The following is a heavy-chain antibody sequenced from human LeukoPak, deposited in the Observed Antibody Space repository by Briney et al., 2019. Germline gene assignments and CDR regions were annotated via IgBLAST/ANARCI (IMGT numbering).Heavy chain of an antibody. D-gene: IGHD3-22*01. V-gene: IGHV3-30*04. CDR2: ISYDGSNK. CDR3: AKARSGYYSDAFDI. Sequence: GGSLRLSCAASGFTFSSYAMHWVRQAPGKGLEWVAVISYDGSNKYYADSVKGRFTISRDNSKNTLYLQMNSLRAEDTAVYYCAKARSGYYSDAFDIWGQGTMVTVSS. J-gene: IGHJ3*02. CDR1: GFTFSSYA.